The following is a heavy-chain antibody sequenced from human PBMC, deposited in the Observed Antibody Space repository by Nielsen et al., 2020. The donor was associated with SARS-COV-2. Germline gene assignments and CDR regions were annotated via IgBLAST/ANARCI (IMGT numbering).Heavy chain of an antibody. CDR2: NNAGNGNT. D-gene: IGHD3-22*01. CDR3: ARAEYYYDSSGSPSWFDP. CDR1: GYTFTSYA. V-gene: IGHV1-3*01. J-gene: IGHJ5*02. Sequence: ASVKVSCKASGYTFTSYAMHWVRQAPGQRLEWMGWNNAGNGNTKYSQKFQGRVTITRDTSASTAYMELSSLRSEDTAVYYCARAEYYYDSSGSPSWFDPWGQGTLVTVSS.